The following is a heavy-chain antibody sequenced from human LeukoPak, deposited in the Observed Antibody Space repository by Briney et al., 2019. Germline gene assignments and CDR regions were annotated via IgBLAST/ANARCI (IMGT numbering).Heavy chain of an antibody. CDR1: GGSISSSSYY. Sequence: PSETLSLTCTVSGGSISSSSYYWGWIRQPPGKGLEWIGSIYYSGSTYYNPSLKSRVTISVGTSKNQFSLKLSSVTAADTAVYYCARDEDPHQLPLDYWGQGTLVTVSS. D-gene: IGHD2-2*01. CDR3: ARDEDPHQLPLDY. V-gene: IGHV4-39*07. J-gene: IGHJ4*02. CDR2: IYYSGST.